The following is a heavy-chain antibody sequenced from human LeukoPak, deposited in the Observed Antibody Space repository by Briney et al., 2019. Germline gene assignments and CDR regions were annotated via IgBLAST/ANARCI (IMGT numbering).Heavy chain of an antibody. J-gene: IGHJ4*02. D-gene: IGHD1-26*01. Sequence: GGSLRLSCAASGFTFSDSAIHWVRQASGKGLEWVGRIRSKPQSYATAYDESLKGRFTISRDDSKNTAYLQMSSLKIEDTAGYYCTRVGPSTVVDYWGQGTQVTVSS. CDR3: TRVGPSTVVDY. CDR1: GFTFSDSA. CDR2: IRSKPQSYAT. V-gene: IGHV3-73*01.